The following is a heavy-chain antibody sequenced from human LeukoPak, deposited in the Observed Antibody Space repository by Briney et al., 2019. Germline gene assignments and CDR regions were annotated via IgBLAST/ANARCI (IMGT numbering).Heavy chain of an antibody. Sequence: SETLSLTCTVSGGSISSGSYYWSWLRQPAGTGLEWVGRIYTSGSTNYNPSLKSRVTISVDTSKNQFSLKLSSVTAADTAVYYCARDIVAVPAAINYFDYWGQGTLVTVSS. V-gene: IGHV4-61*02. J-gene: IGHJ4*02. CDR3: ARDIVAVPAAINYFDY. D-gene: IGHD2-2*01. CDR2: IYTSGST. CDR1: GGSISSGSYY.